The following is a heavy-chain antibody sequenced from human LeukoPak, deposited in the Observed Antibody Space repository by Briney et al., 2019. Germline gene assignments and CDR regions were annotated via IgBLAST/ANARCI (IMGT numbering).Heavy chain of an antibody. CDR2: IRSSSSYI. Sequence: PGGSLRLSCAASGFTFNSYIMNWVRQAPGGGLEGVSYIRSSSSYIYYADSVKSRFTISRDNAKNSLYLQMSGPRAEDKAVYYWASDRVTRPSDAFDIWGQGTMVSVSS. V-gene: IGHV3-21*01. CDR1: GFTFNSYI. D-gene: IGHD4-11*01. CDR3: ASDRVTRPSDAFDI. J-gene: IGHJ3*02.